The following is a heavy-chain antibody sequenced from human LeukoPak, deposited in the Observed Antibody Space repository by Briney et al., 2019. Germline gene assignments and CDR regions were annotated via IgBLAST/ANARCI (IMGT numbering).Heavy chain of an antibody. J-gene: IGHJ4*02. V-gene: IGHV4-59*01. CDR3: ARVLRMATIEL. CDR2: IYYSGST. D-gene: IGHD5-24*01. CDR1: GGSISSYY. Sequence: SETLSLTCTVSGGSISSYYWSWLRQPPGKGLEWIGYIYYSGSTNYNPSLKSRVTMSVDTSKNQFSLKLSSVTAADTAVYYCARVLRMATIELWGQGTLVTVSS.